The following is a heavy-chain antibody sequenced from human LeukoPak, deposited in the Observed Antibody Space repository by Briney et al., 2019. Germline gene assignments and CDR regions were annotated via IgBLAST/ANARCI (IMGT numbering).Heavy chain of an antibody. D-gene: IGHD3-10*01. Sequence: SETLSLTCTVSGGSISSSSYYWGWIRQPPGKGLEWIGEINHSGSTNYNPSLKSRVTISVETSKSQFSLKLSSVTAADTAVYYCAGGRYYGSGSYYAYYYYYYMDVWGKGTTVTVSS. CDR3: AGGRYYGSGSYYAYYYYYYMDV. V-gene: IGHV4-39*07. CDR2: INHSGST. CDR1: GGSISSSSYY. J-gene: IGHJ6*03.